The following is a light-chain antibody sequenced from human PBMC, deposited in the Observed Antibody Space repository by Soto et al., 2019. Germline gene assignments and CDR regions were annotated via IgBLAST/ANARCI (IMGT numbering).Light chain of an antibody. J-gene: IGKJ2*02. CDR1: QSVSSY. Sequence: EIVLTQSPATLSLSPGERATLSCRASQSVSSYLAWYQQKPGQAPRLLIYDASNRATGIPARFSGSGSGTDFPLTISSLEPEDFAVYYCQQRSNWPPSTFGQGTQLEIK. CDR2: DAS. V-gene: IGKV3-11*01. CDR3: QQRSNWPPST.